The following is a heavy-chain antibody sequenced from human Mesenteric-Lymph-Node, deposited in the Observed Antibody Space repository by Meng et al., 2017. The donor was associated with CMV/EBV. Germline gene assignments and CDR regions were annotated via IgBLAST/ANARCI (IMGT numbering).Heavy chain of an antibody. Sequence: GYYWSWIRQPPGKGLEWIGEINHSGSTNYNPSLKSRVTISVDTSKNQFSLKLSSVTAADTAVYYCARAGSITIFGVVIMEAFYGMDVWGQGTTVTVSS. D-gene: IGHD3-3*01. CDR1: GYY. CDR3: ARAGSITIFGVVIMEAFYGMDV. J-gene: IGHJ6*02. CDR2: INHSGST. V-gene: IGHV4-34*01.